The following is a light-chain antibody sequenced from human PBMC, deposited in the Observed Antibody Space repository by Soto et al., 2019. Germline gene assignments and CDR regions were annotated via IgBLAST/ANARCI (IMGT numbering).Light chain of an antibody. V-gene: IGKV3-15*01. CDR1: QSVSSN. CDR2: GAS. CDR3: QQYNNWPPIT. J-gene: IGKJ5*01. Sequence: DIVMTQSPATLSMTTGERATLSCRASQSVSSNLAWYQQKPGQAPRLLIYGASTRATGIPARFSGSGSGTEFTLTISSLQSEDFAVYYCQQYNNWPPITFGQGTRLEIK.